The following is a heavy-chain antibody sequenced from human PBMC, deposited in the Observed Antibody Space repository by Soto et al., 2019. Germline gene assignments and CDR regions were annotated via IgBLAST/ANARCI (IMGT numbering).Heavy chain of an antibody. Sequence: GSLRLSCAASGFTFSRYWMNWVRQAPGNGLEWVANIKQDGTEKNYVDSVKGRFTISRDNARNSLYLQMDSLRAEDTAVYFCARGDTPMITGMDSFDIWGQGTMVTVSS. V-gene: IGHV3-7*01. CDR3: ARGDTPMITGMDSFDI. J-gene: IGHJ3*02. D-gene: IGHD5-18*01. CDR2: IKQDGTEK. CDR1: GFTFSRYW.